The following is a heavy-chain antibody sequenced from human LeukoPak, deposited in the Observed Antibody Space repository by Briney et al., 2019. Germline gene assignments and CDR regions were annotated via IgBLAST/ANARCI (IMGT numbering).Heavy chain of an antibody. D-gene: IGHD3-10*01. CDR2: IYYSGST. V-gene: IGHV4-39*01. Sequence: SETLSLTCTVSGGSISSSSYYWGWIRQPPGKGLEWIGSIYYSGSTYYNPSPKSRVTISVDTSKNQFSLKLSSVTAADTAVYYCARHEVLGLYYFDYWGQGTLVTVSS. CDR1: GGSISSSSYY. J-gene: IGHJ4*02. CDR3: ARHEVLGLYYFDY.